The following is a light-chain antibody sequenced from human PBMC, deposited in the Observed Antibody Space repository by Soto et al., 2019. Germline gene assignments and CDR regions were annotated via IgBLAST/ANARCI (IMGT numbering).Light chain of an antibody. CDR1: QSVGSS. Sequence: EIVMTQSPATLSVSPGEGVTLSCRASQSVGSSLAWYQQKPGQAPRLLIYGASTRATGIPARFSGSGSGTEFSLTISGLQSEDFAVYYCQQYKNRPPYTFGQGTKVDNK. V-gene: IGKV3-15*01. J-gene: IGKJ2*01. CDR3: QQYKNRPPYT. CDR2: GAS.